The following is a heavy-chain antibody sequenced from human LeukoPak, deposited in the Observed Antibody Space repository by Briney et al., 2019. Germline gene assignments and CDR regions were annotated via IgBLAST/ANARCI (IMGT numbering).Heavy chain of an antibody. V-gene: IGHV3-21*01. CDR2: IDSSTTRI. Sequence: GGSLRLSCAASGFTFRSFSMDWVRQAPGKGLEWVSAIDSSTTRIYYANSVRGRFTISRDNAKNSLDLQMNSLRAEDTAVYYCVRGGTYCDSTCKGADYWGQGTLVAVSS. D-gene: IGHD2/OR15-2a*01. CDR3: VRGGTYCDSTCKGADY. CDR1: GFTFRSFS. J-gene: IGHJ4*02.